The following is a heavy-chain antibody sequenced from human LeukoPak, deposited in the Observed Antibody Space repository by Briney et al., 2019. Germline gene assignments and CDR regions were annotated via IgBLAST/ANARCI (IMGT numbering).Heavy chain of an antibody. CDR1: GFTFSNYA. CDR3: AKDDRGNEAPFDY. V-gene: IGHV3-23*01. Sequence: PGGSLRLSCAASGFTFSNYAMNWVRQAPGKGLEWVSLISGSTGSTYYADSVKGRFTISRDNSKNTLHLQMNSLRAEDTAVYYCAKDDRGNEAPFDYWGQGTLVTVSS. CDR2: ISGSTGST. J-gene: IGHJ4*02.